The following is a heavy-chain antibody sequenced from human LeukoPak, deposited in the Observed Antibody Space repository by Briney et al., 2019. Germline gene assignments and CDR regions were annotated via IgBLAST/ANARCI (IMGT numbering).Heavy chain of an antibody. V-gene: IGHV4-34*01. Sequence: PSETLSLTCAVYGGSFSGYYWSWIRQPPGKGLEWIGEINHSGSTNYNPSLKSRVTISVDTSKNQFSLKLSSVTAADTAVYYCARGSPSGGSYHKLGYWGQGTLVTVSS. CDR2: INHSGST. J-gene: IGHJ4*02. D-gene: IGHD1-26*01. CDR1: GGSFSGYY. CDR3: ARGSPSGGSYHKLGY.